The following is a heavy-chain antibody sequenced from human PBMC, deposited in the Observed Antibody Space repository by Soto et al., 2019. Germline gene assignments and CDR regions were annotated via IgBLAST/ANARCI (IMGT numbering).Heavy chain of an antibody. J-gene: IGHJ4*02. Sequence: QVQLVQSGAEVKKPGASVKVSCKASGYTFTSYDINWVRQATGQGLEWMGWMNPNSGNTGYAQKFKRRVNITRNHSISTAYMELSSLRSEDTAVYYCARGKTIITIFGVVIRYYFDYWGQGTLVTVSS. CDR1: GYTFTSYD. CDR3: ARGKTIITIFGVVIRYYFDY. CDR2: MNPNSGNT. V-gene: IGHV1-8*01. D-gene: IGHD3-3*01.